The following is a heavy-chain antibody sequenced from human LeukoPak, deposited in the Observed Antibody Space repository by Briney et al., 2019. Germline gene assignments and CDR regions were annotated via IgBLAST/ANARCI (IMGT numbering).Heavy chain of an antibody. CDR1: GFNFSSYW. J-gene: IGHJ4*02. CDR2: INKDGGKK. D-gene: IGHD1-26*01. V-gene: IGHV3-7*01. CDR3: ARGGAPDN. Sequence: GGSLRLSCAASGFNFSSYWMSWVRQAPGKGLEWVANINKDGGKKYYVDSVRGRFALSRDNAENSVYLQMNSLRAEDTALYYCARGGAPDNWGQGTLVTVSS.